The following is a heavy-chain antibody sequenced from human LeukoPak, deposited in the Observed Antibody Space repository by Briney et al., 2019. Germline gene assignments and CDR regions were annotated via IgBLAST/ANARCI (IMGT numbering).Heavy chain of an antibody. Sequence: PGGSLRLSCAVSGITLSNYGMSWVRQAPGKGLEWVSGISGSGGNTYYGASVRGRFTISRDNSKNTLYLQMNSLRAEDTAVYFCAKRGVVIRVILVGLHKEAYYFDSWGQGALVTVSS. J-gene: IGHJ4*02. D-gene: IGHD3-22*01. CDR3: AKRGVVIRVILVGLHKEAYYFDS. CDR2: ISGSGGNT. CDR1: GITLSNYG. V-gene: IGHV3-23*01.